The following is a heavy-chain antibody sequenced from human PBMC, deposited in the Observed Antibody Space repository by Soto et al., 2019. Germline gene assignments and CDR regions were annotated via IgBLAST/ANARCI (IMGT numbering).Heavy chain of an antibody. CDR2: VNFDNGNT. D-gene: IGHD3-22*01. Sequence: QVQLVQSGAEEKKPGASVKVSCKASGYTFSIYAIHWVRQAPGQRLEWMGWVNFDNGNTKYAQKFQGRVTITRDTFASTAYMELSSLRSEDTAVYYCARKEELWDISGLDHWGQGTLVTVSS. J-gene: IGHJ4*02. V-gene: IGHV1-3*05. CDR3: ARKEELWDISGLDH. CDR1: GYTFSIYA.